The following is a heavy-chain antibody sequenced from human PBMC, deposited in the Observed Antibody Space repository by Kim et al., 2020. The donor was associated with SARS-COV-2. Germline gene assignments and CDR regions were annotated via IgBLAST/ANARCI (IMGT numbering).Heavy chain of an antibody. CDR2: T. D-gene: IGHD6-19*01. Sequence: TAYAASVKGRFTISRDDSKNTAYLQMNSLKTEDTAVYYCTRHSYGSGGGYWGQGTLVTVSS. J-gene: IGHJ4*02. CDR3: TRHSYGSGGGY. V-gene: IGHV3-73*01.